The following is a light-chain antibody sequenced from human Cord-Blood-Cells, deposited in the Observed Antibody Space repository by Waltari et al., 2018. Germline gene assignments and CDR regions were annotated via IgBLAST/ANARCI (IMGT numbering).Light chain of an antibody. J-gene: IGKJ1*01. CDR2: DAS. CDR1: QSVSSY. V-gene: IGKV3-11*01. CDR3: QQRSNWWT. Sequence: EFVLTQSPATLSWSQGERAPLSCRASQSVSSYLAWYQQKPGQPPRLLIYDASNRATGIPARFSGSGSGTDFTLTISSLEPEDFAVYYCQQRSNWWTFGQGTKVEIK.